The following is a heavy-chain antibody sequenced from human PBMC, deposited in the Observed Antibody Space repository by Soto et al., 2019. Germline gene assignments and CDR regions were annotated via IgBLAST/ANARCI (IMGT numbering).Heavy chain of an antibody. Sequence: GGSLRLSCAASGFTFSSYSMNWVRQAPGKGLEWVSSISSSSSYIYYADSVKGRFTISRDNAKNSLYLQMNSLRAEDTAVYYCARSRNIVCIVGATRCRSVGFDNWGQGTRVTVPS. J-gene: IGHJ3*02. D-gene: IGHD1-26*01. CDR1: GFTFSSYS. CDR3: ARSRNIVCIVGATRCRSVGFDN. CDR2: ISSSSSYI. V-gene: IGHV3-21*01.